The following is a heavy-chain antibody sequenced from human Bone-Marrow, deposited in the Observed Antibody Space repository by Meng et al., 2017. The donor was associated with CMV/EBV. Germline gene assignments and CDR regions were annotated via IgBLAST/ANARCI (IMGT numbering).Heavy chain of an antibody. Sequence: ESLKISCAASGFTFDDYAMHWVRQAPGKGLEWIGEINHSGSTNYNPSLKSRVTISVDTSKNQFSLKLSSVTAADTAVYYCARKVGWDYYDSSGYYRSYYYYYGMDVWGQGTTVTVSS. CDR2: INHSGST. CDR3: ARKVGWDYYDSSGYYRSYYYYYGMDV. D-gene: IGHD3-22*01. V-gene: IGHV4-34*01. J-gene: IGHJ6*02. CDR1: GFTFDDYA.